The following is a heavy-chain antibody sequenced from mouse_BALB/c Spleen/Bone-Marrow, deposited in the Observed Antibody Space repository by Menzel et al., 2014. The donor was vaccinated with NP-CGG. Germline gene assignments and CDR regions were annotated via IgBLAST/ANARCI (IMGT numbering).Heavy chain of an antibody. CDR3: ARENPYGNYFDY. J-gene: IGHJ2*01. Sequence: DVHLVESGGGLVQPGGSLKLSCAASGFTFSSYGMSWVRQTPDKRLELVATINSDGGVTYYPDSVKGRFTISRDNAKNTLYLQMSSLKSEDTAMYYCARENPYGNYFDYWGQGTTLTVSS. D-gene: IGHD2-1*01. CDR1: GFTFSSYG. CDR2: INSDGGVT. V-gene: IGHV5-6-3*01.